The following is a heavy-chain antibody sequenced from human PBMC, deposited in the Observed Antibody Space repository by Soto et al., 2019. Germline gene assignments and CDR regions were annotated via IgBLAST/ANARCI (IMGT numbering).Heavy chain of an antibody. CDR2: ISYDGRRK. D-gene: IGHD3-9*01. CDR1: GFIFSGYG. Sequence: GGSLRLSCSGSGFIFSGYGMHWVRQPPGKGLEWVAVISYDGRRKYYEDPVKGRFTVSRDNSQNTVYLEMNSLRVEDSAIYYCAKDILRDQLDWGMDVWGQGTTVTVSS. CDR3: AKDILRDQLDWGMDV. J-gene: IGHJ6*02. V-gene: IGHV3-30*18.